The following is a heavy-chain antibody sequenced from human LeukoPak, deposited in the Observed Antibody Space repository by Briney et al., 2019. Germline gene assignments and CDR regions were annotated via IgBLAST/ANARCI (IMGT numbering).Heavy chain of an antibody. J-gene: IGHJ6*03. D-gene: IGHD2-2*01. V-gene: IGHV3-48*04. CDR3: ARRDIVVVPAAKPYYYYYMDV. CDR1: GFTFSSYS. CDR2: ISSSSSTI. Sequence: GGSLRLSCAASGFTFSSYSMNWVRQAPGKGLEWVSYISSSSSTIYYADSVKGPFIISRDNAKNSLYMQMNSLRAEDTAVYYCARRDIVVVPAAKPYYYYYMDVWGEGTTVTVSS.